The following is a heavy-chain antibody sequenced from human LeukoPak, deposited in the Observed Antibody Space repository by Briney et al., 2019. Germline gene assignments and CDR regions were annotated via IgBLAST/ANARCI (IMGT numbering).Heavy chain of an antibody. Sequence: ASVKISCKPSGYTFNTHSITWLRQAPGQGLEWMGWINTDTGTPTYAQGFTGRFVFSLDTSVSTAYLQINSLKTEDTAVYYCAREVLRSDFWGQGTLVAVSS. CDR1: GYTFNTHS. J-gene: IGHJ4*02. CDR2: INTDTGTP. CDR3: AREVLRSDF. D-gene: IGHD4-17*01. V-gene: IGHV7-4-1*02.